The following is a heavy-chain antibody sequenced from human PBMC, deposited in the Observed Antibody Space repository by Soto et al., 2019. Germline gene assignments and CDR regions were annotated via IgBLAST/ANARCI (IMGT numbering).Heavy chain of an antibody. J-gene: IGHJ6*02. Sequence: EVQLLESGGGLVQPGGSPRLSCAASRITFGSYAMTWVRQAPGKGLEWVSTISGSGGNTYYADSVKGRFTISRDNSKNTLYLQMNSLRAEDTAIYYCAKERADYYYDYGMDVWGQGTTVTVSS. CDR1: RITFGSYA. V-gene: IGHV3-23*01. CDR2: ISGSGGNT. CDR3: AKERADYYYDYGMDV.